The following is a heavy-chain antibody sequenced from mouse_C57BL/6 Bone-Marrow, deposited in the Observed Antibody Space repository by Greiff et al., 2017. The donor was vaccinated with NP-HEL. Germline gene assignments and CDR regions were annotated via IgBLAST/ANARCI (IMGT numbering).Heavy chain of an antibody. CDR2: IDPEDGET. CDR3: ARWGTTVVGETDYFDY. J-gene: IGHJ2*01. V-gene: IGHV14-2*01. Sequence: EVKVEESGAELVKPGASVKLSCTASGFNIKDYYMHWVKQRTEQGLEWIGRIDPEDGETKYAPKFQGKATITADTSSNTAYLQLSSLTSEDTAVYYCARWGTTVVGETDYFDYWGQGTTLTVSS. D-gene: IGHD1-1*01. CDR1: GFNIKDYY.